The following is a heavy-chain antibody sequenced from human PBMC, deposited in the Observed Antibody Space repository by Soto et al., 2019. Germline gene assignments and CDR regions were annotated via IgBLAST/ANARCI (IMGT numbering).Heavy chain of an antibody. CDR1: GYTFTHFG. D-gene: IGHD1-1*01. Sequence: QIQLVQSGAEVKKPGASVKVSCKPSGYTFTHFGINWMRQAPGQGLEWMGWVTPFNGNTNYAQKIQGRVTLTTDTATSTVYMELRNLRSDDTALYYCARGPTGNYFDYWGPGSLVTVSS. V-gene: IGHV1-18*01. CDR2: VTPFNGNT. J-gene: IGHJ4*02. CDR3: ARGPTGNYFDY.